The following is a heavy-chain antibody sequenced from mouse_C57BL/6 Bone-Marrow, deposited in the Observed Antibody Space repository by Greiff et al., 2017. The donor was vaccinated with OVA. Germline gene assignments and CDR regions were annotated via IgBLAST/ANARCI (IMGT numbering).Heavy chain of an antibody. V-gene: IGHV5-12*01. Sequence: EVMLVESGGGLVQPGGSLKLSCAASGFTFSDYYMYWVRQTPEKRLEWVAYISNGGGSTYYPDTVKGRFTISRDNAKNTLYLQMSRLKSEDTAMYYWARHRRYYFDYWGQGTTLTVSS. J-gene: IGHJ2*01. CDR1: GFTFSDYY. CDR3: ARHRRYYFDY. CDR2: ISNGGGST.